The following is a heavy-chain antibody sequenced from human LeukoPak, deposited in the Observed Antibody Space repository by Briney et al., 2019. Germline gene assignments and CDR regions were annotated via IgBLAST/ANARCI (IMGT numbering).Heavy chain of an antibody. CDR3: ARAQQQLALDY. D-gene: IGHD6-13*01. CDR2: ISSSSSYI. Sequence: GGSLRLSCAASGFMFDDYAMHWVRQVPGKGLEWVSSISSSSSYIYYADSVKGRFTISRDNAKNSLYLQMNSLRAEDTAVYYCARAQQQLALDYWGQGTLVTVSS. CDR1: GFMFDDYA. J-gene: IGHJ4*02. V-gene: IGHV3-21*01.